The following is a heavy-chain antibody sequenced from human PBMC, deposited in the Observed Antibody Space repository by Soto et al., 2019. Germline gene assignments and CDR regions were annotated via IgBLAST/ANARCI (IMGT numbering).Heavy chain of an antibody. D-gene: IGHD3-16*01. CDR3: AGSVGGGFDY. CDR1: GFTVSSNY. CDR2: VYIGGNT. V-gene: IGHV3-66*01. Sequence: EVQLVESGGGLVQPGGSLRLSCAASGFTVSSNYMSWVRQAPGKGLEWVSVVYIGGNTYYAESVEDRFTISRDNFQNMLYLQMNSLRAEVTDFYYCAGSVGGGFDYWGQGTLVTVSS. J-gene: IGHJ4*02.